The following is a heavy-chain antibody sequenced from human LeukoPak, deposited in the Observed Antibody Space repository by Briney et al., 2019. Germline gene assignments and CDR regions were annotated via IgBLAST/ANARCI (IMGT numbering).Heavy chain of an antibody. J-gene: IGHJ4*02. D-gene: IGHD3-10*01. CDR1: GFTVSSNY. V-gene: IGHV3-23*01. Sequence: GGSLRLSCAASGFTVSSNYMSWVRQAPGKGLEWVSAISGSGGSTYYADSVKGRFTISRDNSKNTLYLQMNSLRAEDTAVYYCAKSYGSGSYPYYFDYWGRGTLVTVSS. CDR3: AKSYGSGSYPYYFDY. CDR2: ISGSGGST.